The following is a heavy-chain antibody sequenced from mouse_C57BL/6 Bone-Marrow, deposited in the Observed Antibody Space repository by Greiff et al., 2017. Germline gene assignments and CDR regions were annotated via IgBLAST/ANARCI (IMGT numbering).Heavy chain of an antibody. V-gene: IGHV14-2*01. CDR2: IDPQDGET. J-gene: IGHJ2*01. CDR1: GFNIKDYY. CDR3: AREDDGYYDY. Sequence: EVKLQESGAELVKPGASVKLSCTASGFNIKDYYMHWVKQRTEQGLEWIGRIDPQDGETKYAPKFPGKATITADTSSNTAYLQLSSLTSEDTAVYYCAREDDGYYDYWGQGTTLTVSS. D-gene: IGHD2-3*01.